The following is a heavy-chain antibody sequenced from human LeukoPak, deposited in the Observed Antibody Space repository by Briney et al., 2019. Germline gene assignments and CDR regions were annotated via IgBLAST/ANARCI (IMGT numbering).Heavy chain of an antibody. Sequence: PGGSLRLSCGASGFTFSDHYMDWVRQAPGKGLEWVGRIRNRDNKYTTEYAASVKGRFTISRDDSKNSVYLQMNSLKTEDTAVYFCVRVHSISRSGSYFDYWGQGTLVTVSS. V-gene: IGHV3-72*01. CDR2: IRNRDNKYTT. J-gene: IGHJ4*02. D-gene: IGHD6-13*01. CDR3: VRVHSISRSGSYFDY. CDR1: GFTFSDHY.